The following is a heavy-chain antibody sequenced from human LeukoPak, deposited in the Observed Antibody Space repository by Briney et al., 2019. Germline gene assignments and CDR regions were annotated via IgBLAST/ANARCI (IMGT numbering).Heavy chain of an antibody. J-gene: IGHJ4*02. D-gene: IGHD6-13*01. V-gene: IGHV3-21*01. CDR2: ISSSSSYI. Sequence: GVSLRLSCAASGFTFSSYSMNWVRQAPGKGLEWVSSISSSSSYIYYADSVKGRFTISRDNAKNSLYLQMNSLRAEDTAVYYCARVIAAAGTGFDYWGQGTLVTVSS. CDR3: ARVIAAAGTGFDY. CDR1: GFTFSSYS.